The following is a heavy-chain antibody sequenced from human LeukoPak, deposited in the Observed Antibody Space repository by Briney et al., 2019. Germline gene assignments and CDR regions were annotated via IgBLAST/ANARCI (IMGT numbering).Heavy chain of an antibody. CDR1: GETFPGYY. D-gene: IGHD2-2*01. V-gene: IGHV1-2*04. Sequence: SSLKVACKASGETFPGYYMHCVQQAPGKGLELLGWNNHNGGGTNYAQKFQGWVTMTRDTSISTAYMELSRLRSDDTAVYYCARGRIVVVPAATPAYYFDYWGQGTLVTVSS. CDR3: ARGRIVVVPAATPAYYFDY. CDR2: NNHNGGGT. J-gene: IGHJ4*02.